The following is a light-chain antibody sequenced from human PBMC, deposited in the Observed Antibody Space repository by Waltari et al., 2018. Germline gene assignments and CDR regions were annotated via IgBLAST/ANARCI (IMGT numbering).Light chain of an antibody. CDR1: QRVNSD. Sequence: ELVMTQSPATLSVSPGERAALSCRASQRVNSDLAWYQQKPGQAPRLLIYGASTWASGSPARFSGSGSGTEFILTISSLQSEDFAVYYCQQYNNWPLTFGGGTKVEI. CDR2: GAS. CDR3: QQYNNWPLT. J-gene: IGKJ4*01. V-gene: IGKV3-15*01.